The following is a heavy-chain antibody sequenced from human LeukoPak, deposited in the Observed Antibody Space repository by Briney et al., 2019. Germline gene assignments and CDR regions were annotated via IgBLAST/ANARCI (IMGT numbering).Heavy chain of an antibody. J-gene: IGHJ4*02. CDR1: GYTFTGFC. D-gene: IGHD4-11*01. CDR3: ATAVTTAGSFDY. Sequence: ASVKVSCKASGYTFTGFCIHWVRQAPGQGLEWMGWLNPNSGGTNYAQNFQGRVTMTEDTSTDTAYMELSSLRSEDTAMYYCATAVTTAGSFDYWGQGTLVTVSS. CDR2: LNPNSGGT. V-gene: IGHV1-2*02.